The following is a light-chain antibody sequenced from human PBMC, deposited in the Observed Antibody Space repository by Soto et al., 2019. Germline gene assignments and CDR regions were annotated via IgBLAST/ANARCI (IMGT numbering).Light chain of an antibody. CDR1: SSDVGGYNY. Sequence: QSVLAQPRSVSGSPGQSVTISCTGTSSDVGGYNYVSWFQQYPGKVPKLMIYDVTERPSGVPDRFSGSKSGNTASLTISGLQAEDEADYFCCSYAGGYIFVFGTGTKVTV. J-gene: IGLJ1*01. V-gene: IGLV2-11*01. CDR3: CSYAGGYIFV. CDR2: DVT.